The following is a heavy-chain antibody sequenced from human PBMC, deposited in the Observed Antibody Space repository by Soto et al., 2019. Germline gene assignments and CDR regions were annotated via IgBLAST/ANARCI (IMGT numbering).Heavy chain of an antibody. CDR1: GYTLTELS. CDR3: ATEGRECSPKAPAGISVLRYFDWSCQIVFDY. CDR2: FDPEDGET. J-gene: IGHJ4*02. V-gene: IGHV1-24*01. D-gene: IGHD3-9*01. Sequence: ASVKVSCKVSGYTLTELSMHWVRQAPGKGLEWMGGFDPEDGETIYAQKFQGRVTMTEDTSTDTAYMELSSLRSEDTAGYYWATEGRECSPKAPAGISVLRYFDWSCQIVFDYWGQGTLVTVSS.